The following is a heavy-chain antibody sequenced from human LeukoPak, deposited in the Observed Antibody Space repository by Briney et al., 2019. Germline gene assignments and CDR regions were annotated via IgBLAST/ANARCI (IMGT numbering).Heavy chain of an antibody. V-gene: IGHV3-20*01. CDR1: GFTFDDYG. D-gene: IGHD3-3*01. CDR2: INWNGGRT. Sequence: GGALSLSCAASGFTFDDYGMSWVGQAPGKGVEGVSGINWNGGRTGYADSVKGGFTIYRDNAKKYLYLQMNSLRDEERGLYHCARVSTYYDFWSGYGRLNWFDPWGQGTPVTVSS. J-gene: IGHJ5*02. CDR3: ARVSTYYDFWSGYGRLNWFDP.